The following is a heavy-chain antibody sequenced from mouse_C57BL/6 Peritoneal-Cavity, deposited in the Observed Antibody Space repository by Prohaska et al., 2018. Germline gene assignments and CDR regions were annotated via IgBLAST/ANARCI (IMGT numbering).Heavy chain of an antibody. CDR1: GIDFSRYW. D-gene: IGHD2-5*01. V-gene: IGHV4-1*01. CDR2: INPDSSTI. CDR3: ATYYSNYWFAY. Sequence: EVKLLQSGGGLVQPGGSLKLSCAASGIDFSRYWMSWVRRAPGKGLEWIGEINPDSSTINYAPSLKDKFIISRDNAKNTLYLQMSKVRSEDTALYYCATYYSNYWFAYWGQGTLATVSA. J-gene: IGHJ3*01.